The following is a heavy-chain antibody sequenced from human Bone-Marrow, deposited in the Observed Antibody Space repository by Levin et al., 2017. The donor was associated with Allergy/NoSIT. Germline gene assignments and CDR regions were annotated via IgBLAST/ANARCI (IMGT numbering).Heavy chain of an antibody. CDR3: ARNIPVTDLGF. CDR2: IYSGGGT. CDR1: GLTVSNNY. V-gene: IGHV3-53*01. Sequence: GESLKISCAASGLTVSNNYMSWVRQAPGKGLEWVTLIYSGGGTYYADSVKGRFTISRDNSKNTLYLQMNSLRTEDTAVYHCARNIPVTDLGFWGRGTLVTVSS. D-gene: IGHD1-14*01. J-gene: IGHJ4*02.